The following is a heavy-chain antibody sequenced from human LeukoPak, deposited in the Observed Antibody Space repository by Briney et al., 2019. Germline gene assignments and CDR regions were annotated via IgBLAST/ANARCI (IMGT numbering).Heavy chain of an antibody. J-gene: IGHJ4*02. CDR1: GFTFSSYA. Sequence: PGGSLRLSCAASGFTFSSYAMSGVRQAPRKGLEWVSAISGSGGSTYYADSVKGRFTISRDNANNTLYLQMNSLRAEDTAVYYCARGKSAGIWGQGTLVTVSS. V-gene: IGHV3-23*01. CDR2: ISGSGGST. CDR3: ARGKSAGI.